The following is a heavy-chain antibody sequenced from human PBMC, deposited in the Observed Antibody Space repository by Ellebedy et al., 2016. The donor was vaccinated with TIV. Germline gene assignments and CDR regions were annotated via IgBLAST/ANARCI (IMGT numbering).Heavy chain of an antibody. Sequence: MPSETLSLTCAVYGGSFSPYSWSWICQPPGKGLEWIGEISHSGSTNYNPSLKSRVTISVDTSKNQFSLKLRSVTAADTAVYYCARGSQYMIAVVITSDAFDIWGQGTMVTVSS. J-gene: IGHJ3*02. CDR1: GGSFSPYS. D-gene: IGHD3-22*01. CDR3: ARGSQYMIAVVITSDAFDI. V-gene: IGHV4-34*01. CDR2: ISHSGST.